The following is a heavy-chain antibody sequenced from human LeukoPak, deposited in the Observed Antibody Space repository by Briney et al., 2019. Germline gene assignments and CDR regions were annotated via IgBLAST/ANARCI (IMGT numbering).Heavy chain of an antibody. D-gene: IGHD1-20*01. V-gene: IGHV4-4*07. CDR3: ARDPFNWSYFDY. J-gene: IGHJ4*02. Sequence: SETLSLTCTVSGGSISSYYWSWIRQPVGKGLEWIGRVYTSGSTNYNPSLKSRVTMSVDTSKNQFSLKLSPVTAADTAVYYCARDPFNWSYFDYWGQGTLVTVSS. CDR2: VYTSGST. CDR1: GGSISSYY.